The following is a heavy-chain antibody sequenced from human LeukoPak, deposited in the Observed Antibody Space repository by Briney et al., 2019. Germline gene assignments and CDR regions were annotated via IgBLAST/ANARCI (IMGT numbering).Heavy chain of an antibody. Sequence: SVKVSCKASGSTFSRSAISWVRQAPGQGLEGMGGVSPILCTTNYTQRFQDRVSITSDDSTSTSYMELRHLSSVDTAVYYCARDDGSATTGFDSWGQGTLVTVSS. J-gene: IGHJ4*02. D-gene: IGHD1-14*01. CDR1: GSTFSRSA. V-gene: IGHV1-69*01. CDR2: VSPILCTT. CDR3: ARDDGSATTGFDS.